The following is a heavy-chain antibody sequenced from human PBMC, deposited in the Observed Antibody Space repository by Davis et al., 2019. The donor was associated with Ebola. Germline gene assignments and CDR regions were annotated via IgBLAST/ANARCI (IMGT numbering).Heavy chain of an antibody. Sequence: GESLKISCAASGFTFSNAWMSWVRQAPGKGLEWVANIKQDGSEKYYVDSVKGRFTISRDNAKNSLYLQMNSLRAEDTAVYYCARHLGIAGKIDYWGQGTLVTVSS. J-gene: IGHJ4*02. D-gene: IGHD6-13*01. CDR2: IKQDGSEK. CDR1: GFTFSNAW. CDR3: ARHLGIAGKIDY. V-gene: IGHV3-7*03.